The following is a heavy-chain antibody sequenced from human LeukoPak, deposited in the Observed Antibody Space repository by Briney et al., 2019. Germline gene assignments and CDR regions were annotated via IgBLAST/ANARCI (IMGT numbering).Heavy chain of an antibody. CDR3: ARNRVPADPLGAFDI. J-gene: IGHJ3*02. D-gene: IGHD2-2*01. CDR2: IYPGDSDT. Sequence: GESLKISCKGSGYSFTSYWIGWVRQMPGKGLEWMGIIYPGDSDTRYSPSFQGQVTISADKSISTAYPQWSSLKASDTAMYYCARNRVPADPLGAFDIWGQGTMVTVSS. V-gene: IGHV5-51*01. CDR1: GYSFTSYW.